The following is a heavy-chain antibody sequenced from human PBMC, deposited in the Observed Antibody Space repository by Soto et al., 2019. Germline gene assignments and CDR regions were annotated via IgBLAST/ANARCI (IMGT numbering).Heavy chain of an antibody. CDR3: SICLVVVPAAICHSSRGGWFDP. V-gene: IGHV3-30-3*01. J-gene: IGHJ5*02. CDR2: ISYDGSNK. CDR1: GFTFSSYS. D-gene: IGHD2-2*01. Sequence: GGSLRLSCAASGFTFSSYSMHWVRQAPCKGLEWVAVISYDGSNKYYADSVKGRFTISRDNSKNTLYLQMNSLRAEDTAVYYCSICLVVVPAAICHSSRGGWFDPWGQGTLVTVSS.